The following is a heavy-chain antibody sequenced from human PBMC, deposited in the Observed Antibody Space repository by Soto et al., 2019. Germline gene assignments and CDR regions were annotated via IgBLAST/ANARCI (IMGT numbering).Heavy chain of an antibody. CDR1: GGSVNSGGYS. Sequence: QVQLQESGSRLVRPSQTLALTCSVSGGSVNSGGYSWSWIRQPPGKGLEWIGFISPSGRPAYNPSLKSRVTISVDRSNTQISREFSSVTAADTAVYYCARGVLAWGPGTLVTVSS. CDR2: ISPSGRP. V-gene: IGHV4-30-2*01. J-gene: IGHJ5*02. D-gene: IGHD2-8*01. CDR3: ARGVLA.